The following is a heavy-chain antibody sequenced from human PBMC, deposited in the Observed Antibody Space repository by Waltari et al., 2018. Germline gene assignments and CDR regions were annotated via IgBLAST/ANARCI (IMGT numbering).Heavy chain of an antibody. D-gene: IGHD5-18*01. CDR2: INPNRGGT. CDR1: GYTFTGYY. J-gene: IGHJ4*02. V-gene: IGHV1-2*06. Sequence: QVQLVQSGAEVKKPGASVKVSCKASGYTFTGYYMHWVRQAPGQGLEWMGRINPNRGGTNNAQKFQGRVTMTRETSISTAYMELSRLRSDDTAVYYWARGGGYSYGYFYWGQGTLVTVSS. CDR3: ARGGGYSYGYFY.